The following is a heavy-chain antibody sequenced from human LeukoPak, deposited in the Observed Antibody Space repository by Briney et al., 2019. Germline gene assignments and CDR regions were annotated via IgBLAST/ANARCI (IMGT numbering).Heavy chain of an antibody. Sequence: SWETLSLTCTVSGGSTSGYYWSWVRQPAGKGLEWIGRIYSSGNTNYNSSLSSRVTMSVDTSKNQFSLNLYSLTAADTAVYFCARIRGITSLAYFDYWGRGTLVTVSS. V-gene: IGHV4-4*07. CDR2: IYSSGNT. CDR1: GGSTSGYY. D-gene: IGHD3-10*01. CDR3: ARIRGITSLAYFDY. J-gene: IGHJ4*02.